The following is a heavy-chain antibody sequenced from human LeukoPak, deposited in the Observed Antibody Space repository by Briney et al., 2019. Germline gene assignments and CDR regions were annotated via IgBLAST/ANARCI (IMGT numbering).Heavy chain of an antibody. J-gene: IGHJ4*02. V-gene: IGHV3-30*02. CDR2: IRYDGSNK. CDR1: GFTFSSYG. D-gene: IGHD3-10*01. CDR3: AKDQTYYYGSGSGTFDY. Sequence: AGGSLRLSCAASGFTFSSYGMHWVRQAPGKGLEWVAFIRYDGSNKYYADSVKGRFTISRDNSKYTLYLQMNSLRAEDTAVYYCAKDQTYYYGSGSGTFDYWGQGTLVTVSS.